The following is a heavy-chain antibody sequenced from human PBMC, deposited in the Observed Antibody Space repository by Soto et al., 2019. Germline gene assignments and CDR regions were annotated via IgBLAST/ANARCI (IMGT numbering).Heavy chain of an antibody. V-gene: IGHV4-31*03. D-gene: IGHD5-18*01. CDR3: ASPGYSYGYGAFDI. Sequence: SETLSLTCTVSGGSISSGGYYWGWIRQHPGKGLEWIGYIYYSGSTYYNPSLKGRVTISVDTSKNQFSLKLSSVTAADTAVYYCASPGYSYGYGAFDIWGQGTMVTVSS. CDR1: GGSISSGGYY. J-gene: IGHJ3*02. CDR2: IYYSGST.